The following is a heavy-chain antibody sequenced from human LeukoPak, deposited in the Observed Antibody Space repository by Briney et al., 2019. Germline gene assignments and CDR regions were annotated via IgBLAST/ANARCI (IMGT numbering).Heavy chain of an antibody. CDR2: IYYSGST. CDR3: ARDREGWFDP. J-gene: IGHJ5*02. CDR1: GGSFSGYY. V-gene: IGHV4-34*01. Sequence: SETLSLTCAVYGGSFSGYYWSWIRQPPGKGLEWIGSIYYSGSTYYNPSLKSRVTISVDTSKNQFSLKLSSVTAADTAVYYCARDREGWFDPWGQGTLVTVSS. D-gene: IGHD5-24*01.